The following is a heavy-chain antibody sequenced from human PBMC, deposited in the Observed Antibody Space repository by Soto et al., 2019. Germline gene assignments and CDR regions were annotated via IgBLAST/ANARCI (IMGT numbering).Heavy chain of an antibody. J-gene: IGHJ6*02. V-gene: IGHV3-13*01. CDR3: ARTVGAGDYYYGMDV. D-gene: IGHD1-26*01. Sequence: SGGSLRLSXAASGFTFSSYDMHWVRQATGKGLEWVSAIGTAGDTYYPGSVKGRFTISRENAKNSLYLQMNSLRAGDTAVYYCARTVGAGDYYYGMDVWGQGTTVTVSS. CDR1: GFTFSSYD. CDR2: IGTAGDT.